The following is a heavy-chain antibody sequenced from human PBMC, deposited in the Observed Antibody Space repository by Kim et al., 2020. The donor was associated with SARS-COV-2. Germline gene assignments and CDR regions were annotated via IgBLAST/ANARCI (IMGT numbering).Heavy chain of an antibody. CDR2: SSTI. D-gene: IGHD3-10*01. J-gene: IGHJ6*02. Sequence: SSTICYTESEEGRFNIYRETAKNSLCLQMKSLRAEDTAVYYCARSSPGMDVWGQGTTVTVSS. CDR3: ARSSPGMDV. V-gene: IGHV3-48*01.